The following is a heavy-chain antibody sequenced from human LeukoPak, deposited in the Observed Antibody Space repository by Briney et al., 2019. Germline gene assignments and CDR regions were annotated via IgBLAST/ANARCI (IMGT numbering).Heavy chain of an antibody. J-gene: IGHJ4*02. CDR2: IKQDGSEK. D-gene: IGHD4/OR15-4a*01. Sequence: PGGSLRLSCAASGFTFSSYAMHWVRQAPGKGLEWVANIKQDGSEKYYVDSVKGRFTISRDNSKNTLYLQMNSLRAEDTAVYYCARRAGAYSHPYDYWGQGTLVTVSS. V-gene: IGHV3-7*03. CDR3: ARRAGAYSHPYDY. CDR1: GFTFSSYA.